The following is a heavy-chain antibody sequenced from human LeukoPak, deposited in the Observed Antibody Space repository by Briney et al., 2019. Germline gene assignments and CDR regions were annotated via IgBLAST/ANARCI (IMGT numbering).Heavy chain of an antibody. CDR2: IRDSGSST. CDR1: GFTFNTYA. D-gene: IGHD1-26*01. Sequence: GGSLRLSCAASGFTFNTYAMSWVRQAPGKGLEWVSAIRDSGSSTHYADSVKGRFTTSRDNSKNTLFLQMNSLRAEDTAIYYCAKYGPQDSGSSHFDYWGQGALVTVSS. J-gene: IGHJ4*02. CDR3: AKYGPQDSGSSHFDY. V-gene: IGHV3-23*01.